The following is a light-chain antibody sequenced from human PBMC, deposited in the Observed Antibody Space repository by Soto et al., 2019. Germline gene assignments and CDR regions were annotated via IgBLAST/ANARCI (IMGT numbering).Light chain of an antibody. CDR1: QSISIW. Sequence: DIQMTQSPSTLSASVGDRVTITCRASQSISIWLAWYQQKPGKAPKILIYKASSLESGVPSRFSGSGSGTEFTLAISSLQPDDFATYYCQQYNSYPWTFCQGTKVDIK. J-gene: IGKJ1*01. CDR3: QQYNSYPWT. CDR2: KAS. V-gene: IGKV1-5*03.